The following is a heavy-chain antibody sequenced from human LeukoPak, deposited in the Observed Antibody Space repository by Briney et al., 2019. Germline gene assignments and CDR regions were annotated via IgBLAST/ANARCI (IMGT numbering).Heavy chain of an antibody. Sequence: ASVKVSCKASGYTFTGYYMRWVRQAPGQRLEWMGWINAGNGNTKYSQKFQGRVTITRDTSASTAYMELSSLRSEDTAVYYCARGQGGYDWRYFDYWGQGTLVTVSS. V-gene: IGHV1-3*01. J-gene: IGHJ4*02. CDR1: GYTFTGYY. CDR3: ARGQGGYDWRYFDY. CDR2: INAGNGNT. D-gene: IGHD5-12*01.